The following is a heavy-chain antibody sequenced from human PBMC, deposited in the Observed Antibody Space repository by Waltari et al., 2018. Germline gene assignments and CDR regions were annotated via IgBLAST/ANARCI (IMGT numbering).Heavy chain of an antibody. J-gene: IGHJ3*02. CDR1: GGSIXSGYYX. Sequence: QMQLQESGPGLMKAXETLPLTCTVXGGSIXSGYYXWGGVRQPPGKGLEWIASVFDSGSTXYNPTLRSRVTIXAEXSKXXXSXKLNSVTAXXTALXFCTRTRYSXXLDAFDIXGQGIMVTVXS. CDR2: VFDSGST. V-gene: IGHV4-39*01. CDR3: TRTRYSXXLDAFDI. D-gene: IGHD5-12*01.